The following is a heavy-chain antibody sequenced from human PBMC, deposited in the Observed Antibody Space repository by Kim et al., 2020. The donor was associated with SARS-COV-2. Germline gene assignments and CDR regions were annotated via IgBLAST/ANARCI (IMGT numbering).Heavy chain of an antibody. J-gene: IGHJ6*02. V-gene: IGHV1-18*03. CDR1: GYNFKAYG. Sequence: ASVKVSCKTTGYNFKAYGISWVRRAPGQGLEWMAWISGYDGNTRQAQKFQGRLTLTTDKLTSTAYMELRGLRSDDIAVYYCAKTTQYDIPYCYYGMDVWG. CDR2: ISGYDGNT. D-gene: IGHD3-9*01. CDR3: AKTTQYDIPYCYYGMDV.